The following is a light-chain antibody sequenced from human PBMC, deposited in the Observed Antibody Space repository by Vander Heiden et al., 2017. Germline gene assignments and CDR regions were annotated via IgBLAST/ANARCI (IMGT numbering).Light chain of an antibody. V-gene: IGKV1-39*01. Sequence: DIQMTQSPSSLSASVGDRVTITCRASQSISSYLNWYQGKPGKAPKLLIYAASSLQSGVPSRFSGSGSGTDFTLSISRLQPEDSSTYFCQQGDSSPMTFGQGTKVEIK. CDR2: AAS. CDR3: QQGDSSPMT. J-gene: IGKJ1*01. CDR1: QSISSY.